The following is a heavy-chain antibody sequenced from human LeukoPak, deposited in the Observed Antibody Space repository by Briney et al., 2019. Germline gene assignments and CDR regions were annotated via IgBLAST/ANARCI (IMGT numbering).Heavy chain of an antibody. CDR3: ARGPIRGAGTYFTNWFDP. D-gene: IGHD3-10*01. Sequence: ASVKVSCKASTYTFTRYGISWVRQAPGQGLEWMGTITPILGTATYAQRFQGSVTITADESTSTAYMEMSGLRFDDTAVYYCARGPIRGAGTYFTNWFDPWGQGTLVTVSS. CDR2: ITPILGTA. J-gene: IGHJ5*02. CDR1: TYTFTRYG. V-gene: IGHV1-69*11.